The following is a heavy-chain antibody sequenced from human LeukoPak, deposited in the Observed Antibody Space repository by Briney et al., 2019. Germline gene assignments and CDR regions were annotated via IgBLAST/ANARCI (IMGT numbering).Heavy chain of an antibody. Sequence: GGSLRLSCAASGFTFSNAWMSWVRQAPGKGLEWVGRIKSKTDGGTTDYAAPVKGRFTISRADSKNTLYLQMNSLKTEDTAVFYCTTDPITIFGVVIDNSRKKYWGQGTLVTVSS. V-gene: IGHV3-15*01. CDR3: TTDPITIFGVVIDNSRKKY. D-gene: IGHD3-3*01. J-gene: IGHJ4*02. CDR1: GFTFSNAW. CDR2: IKSKTDGGTT.